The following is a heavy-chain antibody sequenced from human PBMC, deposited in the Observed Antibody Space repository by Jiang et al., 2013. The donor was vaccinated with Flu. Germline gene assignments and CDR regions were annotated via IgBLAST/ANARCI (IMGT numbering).Heavy chain of an antibody. CDR2: ISAYNGDT. J-gene: IGHJ4*02. D-gene: IGHD3-22*01. Sequence: SGAEVKRPGASVKVSCKASGYTFTSYGISWVRQAPGQGLEWMGWISAYNGDTNYAQKLQGRVTMTTDTSTSTAYMELRSLRSDDTAVYYCARGTHPRGIDYYDSSGFNYWGQGTLVTVS. CDR3: ARGTHPRGIDYYDSSGFNY. CDR1: GYTFTSYG. V-gene: IGHV1-18*01.